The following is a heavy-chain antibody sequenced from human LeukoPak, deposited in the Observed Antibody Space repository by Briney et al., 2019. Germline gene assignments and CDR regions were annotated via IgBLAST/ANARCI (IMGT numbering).Heavy chain of an antibody. J-gene: IGHJ6*02. CDR1: GGSFSGYY. D-gene: IGHD2-15*01. V-gene: IGHV4-34*01. CDR3: ARAFEYCSGGSCYSGYYYGMDV. CDR2: INHSGST. Sequence: SETLSLTCAVYGGSFSGYYWSWIRQPPGKGLEWIGEINHSGSTNYNPSLKSRVTISVDTSKNQFSLKLSSVTAADTAVYYCARAFEYCSGGSCYSGYYYGMDVGGQGTTVTVSS.